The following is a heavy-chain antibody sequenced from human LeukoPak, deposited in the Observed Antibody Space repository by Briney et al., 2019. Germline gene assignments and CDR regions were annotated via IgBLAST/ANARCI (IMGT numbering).Heavy chain of an antibody. Sequence: SETLSLTCAVYGGSFSGYYWSRIRQPPGKGLEWIGEINHSGSTNYNPSLKSRVTISVDTSKNQFSLKLSSVTAADTAVYYCARAKYYYDSSGTQEYFQHWGQGTLVTVSS. CDR3: ARAKYYYDSSGTQEYFQH. CDR2: INHSGST. J-gene: IGHJ1*01. D-gene: IGHD3-22*01. V-gene: IGHV4-34*01. CDR1: GGSFSGYY.